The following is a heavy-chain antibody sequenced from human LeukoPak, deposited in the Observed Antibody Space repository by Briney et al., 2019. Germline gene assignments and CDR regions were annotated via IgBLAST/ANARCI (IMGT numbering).Heavy chain of an antibody. D-gene: IGHD6-19*01. CDR2: INPSGGSA. CDR1: GYTFTSYY. J-gene: IGHJ5*02. Sequence: ASVKVSCKASGYTFTSYYIHWVRQAPGQGLEWMGIINPSGGSARSAQKFQGNVTMTSDTSTNTVYMELSSLISEDTAVYYCARGYTSGWYLWGQGTLVTVSS. V-gene: IGHV1-46*01. CDR3: ARGYTSGWYL.